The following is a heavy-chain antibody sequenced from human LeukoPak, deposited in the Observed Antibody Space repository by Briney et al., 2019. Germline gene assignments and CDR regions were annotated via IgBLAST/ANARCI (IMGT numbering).Heavy chain of an antibody. CDR2: ISWNSGSI. CDR3: AKGWGAFDI. D-gene: IGHD3-16*01. J-gene: IGHJ3*02. V-gene: IGHV3-9*01. Sequence: PGRSLRLSCAASGFTFDDYAMHWVWQAPGKGLEWVSGISWNSGSIGYADSVEGRFTISRDNAKNSLYLQMNSLRAEDTALYYCAKGWGAFDIWGQGTMVTVSS. CDR1: GFTFDDYA.